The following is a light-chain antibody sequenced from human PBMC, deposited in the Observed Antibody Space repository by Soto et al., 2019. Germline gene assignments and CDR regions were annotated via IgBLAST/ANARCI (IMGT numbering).Light chain of an antibody. Sequence: EIVMTQSPATLSVSPGERATLSCRASQSVSSNLVWYQQKPGQAPRLLIHDASNRATGIPARFSGSGSSTDFTLTISSLEPEDFAVYFCQQRSNWPLTFGGGTKVDIK. V-gene: IGKV3-11*01. CDR3: QQRSNWPLT. J-gene: IGKJ4*01. CDR2: DAS. CDR1: QSVSSN.